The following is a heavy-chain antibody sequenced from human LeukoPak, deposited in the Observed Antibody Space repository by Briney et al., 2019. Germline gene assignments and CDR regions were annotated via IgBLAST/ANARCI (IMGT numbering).Heavy chain of an antibody. CDR2: ISGSGGST. J-gene: IGHJ4*02. CDR1: GFTFSSYA. CDR3: AKDLNVEATMIVVPDY. D-gene: IGHD3-22*01. Sequence: GGSLRLSCAASGFTFSSYAMSWVRQAPGKGLEWVSAISGSGGSTYYADSVKGRFTISRDNSKNTLYLQMNSLRAEDTAVYYCAKDLNVEATMIVVPDYWGQGTLVTVSS. V-gene: IGHV3-23*01.